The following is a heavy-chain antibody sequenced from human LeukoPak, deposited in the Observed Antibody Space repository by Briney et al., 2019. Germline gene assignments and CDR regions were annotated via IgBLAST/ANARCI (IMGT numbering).Heavy chain of an antibody. J-gene: IGHJ4*02. D-gene: IGHD3-22*01. Sequence: GGSLRLSCAASGFTFDDYAMHWVRHAPGKGLEWVSGISWNSGSIGYADSVKGRFTISRDNAKNSLYLQMNILRAEDTALDFCAKGAYYYDGSGYSYYWGQGTLVTVSS. CDR2: ISWNSGSI. CDR1: GFTFDDYA. V-gene: IGHV3-9*01. CDR3: AKGAYYYDGSGYSYY.